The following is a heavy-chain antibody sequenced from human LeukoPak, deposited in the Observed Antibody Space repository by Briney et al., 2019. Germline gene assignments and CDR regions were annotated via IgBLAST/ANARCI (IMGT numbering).Heavy chain of an antibody. D-gene: IGHD3-16*02. V-gene: IGHV1-2*04. CDR3: ARGRGYYDYIWGSHRYPTFDS. Sequence: ASVKVSCKTSGYTFSDFYIRWVRQAPGQGLEWMGWVNPKTGDTKYSQKFQGWVTVTRATSISTSYMQIGRLTSDDTAVYYCARGRGYYDYIWGSHRYPTFDSWGQGTLVTVSS. CDR1: GYTFSDFY. J-gene: IGHJ4*02. CDR2: VNPKTGDT.